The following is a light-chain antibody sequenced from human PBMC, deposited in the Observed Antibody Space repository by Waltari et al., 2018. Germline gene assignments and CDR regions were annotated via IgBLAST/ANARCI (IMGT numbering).Light chain of an antibody. J-gene: IGLJ2*01. CDR2: DVT. CDR1: TRAIGYHNF. Sequence: QSALTQPASVSGSPGQSIAISCPGTTRAIGYHNFFPCYQHNPGQAPKLIIYDVTGRPSGVSDRFSGSKSGNTASLTISGLQAEDEADYYCSSYTSSRTLIFGGGTKVTV. V-gene: IGLV2-14*03. CDR3: SSYTSSRTLI.